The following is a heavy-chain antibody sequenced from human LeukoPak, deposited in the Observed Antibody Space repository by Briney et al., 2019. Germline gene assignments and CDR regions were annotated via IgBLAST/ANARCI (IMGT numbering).Heavy chain of an antibody. CDR1: GFTFSSYS. V-gene: IGHV3-48*04. D-gene: IGHD6-19*01. J-gene: IGHJ4*02. CDR3: ARVPGSGWYFYDY. Sequence: PGGSLRLSCAASGFTFSSYSMNWVRQAPGKGLEWVSYISSSSSTIYYADTVKGRFTISRDNAKNSLYLQMNSLRAEDTAVYYCARVPGSGWYFYDYWGQGTLVTVSS. CDR2: ISSSSSTI.